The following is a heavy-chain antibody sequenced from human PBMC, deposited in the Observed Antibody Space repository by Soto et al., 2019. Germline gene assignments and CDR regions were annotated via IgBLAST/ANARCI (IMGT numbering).Heavy chain of an antibody. Sequence: QVELVQSGAEVKKPGSSVKVSCQASEDTFRNYAISWVRQAPGQGLEWMGGIIPIFGTANYAQKFQGRVTITADTSANTVYLELSSLRSEDTAVYYCARGETGEMATIGPLDSWGQGTLVTVSS. V-gene: IGHV1-69*06. CDR3: ARGETGEMATIGPLDS. J-gene: IGHJ4*02. D-gene: IGHD3-10*01. CDR1: EDTFRNYA. CDR2: IIPIFGTA.